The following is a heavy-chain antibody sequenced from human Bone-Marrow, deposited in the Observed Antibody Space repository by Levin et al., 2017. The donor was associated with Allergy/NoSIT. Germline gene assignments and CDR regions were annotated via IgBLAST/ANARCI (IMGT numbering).Heavy chain of an antibody. CDR3: ARDHGSILSQWFDP. Sequence: ALVKVSCKASGYTFATDGINWVRQAPGQGLDWMGWISPDNGHTIYAEKFQGRVTLTTETYTNTGNMEVKSLRSDDTAVYYCARDHGSILSQWFDPWGQGTLVIVSS. CDR2: ISPDNGHT. V-gene: IGHV1-18*01. J-gene: IGHJ5*02. CDR1: GYTFATDG.